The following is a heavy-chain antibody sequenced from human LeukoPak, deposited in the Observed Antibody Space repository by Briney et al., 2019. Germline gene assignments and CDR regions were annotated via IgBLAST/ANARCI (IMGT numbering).Heavy chain of an antibody. V-gene: IGHV3-30*18. D-gene: IGHD3-10*01. CDR1: GFTFSRYG. Sequence: PGGSLRLSCAASGFTFSRYGMHWVRQAPGKGLEWVALISYDGSNEYYADSVKGRFTISRDNSKNTLYLQMNSLRAEDTAVYYCTKDSYYSSGNYYKTYYYGMDVWGQGTTVTVSS. J-gene: IGHJ6*02. CDR2: ISYDGSNE. CDR3: TKDSYYSSGNYYKTYYYGMDV.